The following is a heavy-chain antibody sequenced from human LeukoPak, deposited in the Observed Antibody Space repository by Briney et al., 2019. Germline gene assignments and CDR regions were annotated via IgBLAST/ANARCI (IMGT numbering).Heavy chain of an antibody. CDR1: GDSVSRNSAV. D-gene: IGHD1/OR15-1a*01. CDR3: ARGNTWAYFDF. Sequence: SQTLSLTCVLSGDSVSRNSAVWNWIRQSPSRGLEWLGRTYCRSEWYNDYAVSVKSRITINPDTSKNQFSLQLNSVTPEDTAVYYCARGNTWAYFDFWGQGTLVTVSS. J-gene: IGHJ4*02. CDR2: TYCRSEWYN. V-gene: IGHV6-1*01.